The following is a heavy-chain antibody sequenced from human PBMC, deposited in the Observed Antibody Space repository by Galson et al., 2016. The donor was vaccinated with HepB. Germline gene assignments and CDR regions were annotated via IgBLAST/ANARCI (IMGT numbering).Heavy chain of an antibody. CDR1: GFTFNSYG. Sequence: SLRLSCAASGFTFNSYGLHWVRQAPGKGLEWLAFISFDGNNKDYADSVKGRFTISRDNSKNTLYLQMNSLRAEDTAVYYCARDPSGRYVPYTPYFDYWGQGTLVTVSS. V-gene: IGHV3-30*03. CDR2: ISFDGNNK. J-gene: IGHJ4*02. CDR3: ARDPSGRYVPYTPYFDY. D-gene: IGHD1-26*01.